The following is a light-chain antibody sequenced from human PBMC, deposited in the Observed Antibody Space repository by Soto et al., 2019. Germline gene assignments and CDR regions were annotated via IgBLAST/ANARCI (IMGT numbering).Light chain of an antibody. Sequence: QSALTQPASVSGSPGQSITISCTGTSSDVGGYNYVSWYQQHPGKAPKLMIYDVGNRPSGVSIRFSGSKSGNTASLTISGLPAAGVAYYYCSSYTSSSSVVFGGGTKLTVL. CDR2: DVG. CDR1: SSDVGGYNY. V-gene: IGLV2-14*01. CDR3: SSYTSSSSVV. J-gene: IGLJ2*01.